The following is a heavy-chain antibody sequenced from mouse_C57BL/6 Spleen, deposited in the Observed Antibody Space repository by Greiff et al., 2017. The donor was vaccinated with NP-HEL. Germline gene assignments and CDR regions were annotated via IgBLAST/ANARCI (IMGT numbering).Heavy chain of an antibody. CDR3: ARGPRDFDY. Sequence: VQLQQSGPELVKPGASVKISCKASGYAFSSSWMNWVKQRPGTGLEWLGRIYPGDGDTNYNGKFKGKATLTADKSSSTAYMQLSSLTSEDSAVYFCARGPRDFDYWGQGTTLTVSS. D-gene: IGHD3-3*01. CDR1: GYAFSSSW. CDR2: IYPGDGDT. J-gene: IGHJ2*01. V-gene: IGHV1-82*01.